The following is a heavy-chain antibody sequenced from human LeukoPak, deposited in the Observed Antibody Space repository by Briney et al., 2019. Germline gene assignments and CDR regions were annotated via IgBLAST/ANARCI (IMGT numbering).Heavy chain of an antibody. CDR2: IYYSGST. Sequence: SETPSLTCTVSGGSISSSSYYWGWIRQPPGKGLEWIGSIYYSGSTYYNPSLKSRVTISVDTSKNQFSLKLSSVTAADTAVYYCARAHSSSLDYWGQGTLVTVSS. J-gene: IGHJ4*02. D-gene: IGHD6-13*01. V-gene: IGHV4-39*07. CDR3: ARAHSSSLDY. CDR1: GGSISSSSYY.